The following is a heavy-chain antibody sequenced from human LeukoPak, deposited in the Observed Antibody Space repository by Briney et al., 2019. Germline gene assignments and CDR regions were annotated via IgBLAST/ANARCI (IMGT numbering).Heavy chain of an antibody. D-gene: IGHD1-26*01. CDR1: GFSLSTSGMC. CDR2: IDWDDDK. V-gene: IGHV2-70*11. CDR3: ARINVVGAFNFDY. J-gene: IGHJ4*02. Sequence: SGPTLVNPTQTLTLICTLSGFSLSTSGMCVSWNRQPPGKALEWLASIDWDDDKYYSTSLKTRLTISKDTSKNQVVLTMTNMDPVDTATYYCARINVVGAFNFDYWGQGTLVTVSS.